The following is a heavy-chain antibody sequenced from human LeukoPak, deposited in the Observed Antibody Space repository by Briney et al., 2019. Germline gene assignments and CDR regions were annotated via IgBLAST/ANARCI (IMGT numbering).Heavy chain of an antibody. CDR2: IYSGGST. CDR3: ARDRRIAAADYAFDI. Sequence: PGGSLRLSCAASGFTVSSNYMNWVRQAPGKGLEWVSVIYSGGSTYYADSVKGRFTISRDNSKNTLYLQMNSLRAEDTAVYYCARDRRIAAADYAFDIWGQGTMVTVSS. J-gene: IGHJ3*02. D-gene: IGHD6-13*01. V-gene: IGHV3-66*01. CDR1: GFTVSSNY.